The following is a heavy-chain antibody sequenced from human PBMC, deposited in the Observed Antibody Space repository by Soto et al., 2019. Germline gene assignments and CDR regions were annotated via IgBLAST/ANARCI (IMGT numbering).Heavy chain of an antibody. CDR1: GGSISSGGYY. V-gene: IGHV4-31*03. Sequence: QVQLQESGPGLVKPSQTLSLTCTVSGGSISSGGYYWSWIRQHPGKGLEWIGYIYYSGSTYYNPSLKSXXTXSXXTSKNQFSLKLSSVTAADTAVYYCASYYDKARFDYWGQGTLVTVSS. D-gene: IGHD3-22*01. CDR3: ASYYDKARFDY. CDR2: IYYSGST. J-gene: IGHJ4*02.